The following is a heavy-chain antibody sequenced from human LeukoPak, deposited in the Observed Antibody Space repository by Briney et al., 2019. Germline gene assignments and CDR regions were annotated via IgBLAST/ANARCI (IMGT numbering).Heavy chain of an antibody. J-gene: IGHJ4*02. V-gene: IGHV3-30-3*01. CDR3: ARDLDSSGSGEDY. CDR1: GFTFSSYA. Sequence: GGSLRLSCAASGFTFSSYAMHWVRQAPGKGLEWVAVISYDGSNKYYADSVKGRFTISRDSSKNTLYLQMNSLRAEDTAVYYCARDLDSSGSGEDYWGQGTLVTVSS. CDR2: ISYDGSNK. D-gene: IGHD6-19*01.